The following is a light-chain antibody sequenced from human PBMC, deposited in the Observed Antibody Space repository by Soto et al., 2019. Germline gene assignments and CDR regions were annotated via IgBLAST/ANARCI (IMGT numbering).Light chain of an antibody. CDR1: ESISSY. CDR3: QQSYSIPPT. CDR2: TTS. V-gene: IGKV1-39*01. Sequence: DIQMTQSPSSLSASVGDRVTITCPASESISSYLNWYQQKPGQAPRLLIYTTSSLECGVPSRFSGSGSGTDFTLTISSLQPEDFATYYCQQSYSIPPTFGQGTKVEV. J-gene: IGKJ1*01.